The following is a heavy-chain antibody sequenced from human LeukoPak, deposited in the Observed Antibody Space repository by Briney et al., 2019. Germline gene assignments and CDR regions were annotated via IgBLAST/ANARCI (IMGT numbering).Heavy chain of an antibody. CDR1: GFTFSSYS. CDR3: ASSNRNYYNY. J-gene: IGHJ4*02. CDR2: ISNSSRTI. V-gene: IGHV3-48*01. D-gene: IGHD1-14*01. Sequence: PGGSLRLSCAASGFTFSSYSMSWVRQAPGKGLEWVSYISNSSRTIYYADSVKGRFTISRDNAKNSLYLQMDSRRAEDSAVYYCASSNRNYYNYGGERTLVTVSS.